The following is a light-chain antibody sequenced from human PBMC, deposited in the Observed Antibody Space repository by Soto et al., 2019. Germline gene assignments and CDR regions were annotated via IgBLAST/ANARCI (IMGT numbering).Light chain of an antibody. CDR2: RSD. J-gene: IGLJ2*01. CDR3: AAWDDSLSAVL. CDR1: STNIGNNA. Sequence: QSVLTQPPSASGTPGQRVTISCSGGSTNIGNNAVYWYQHLPGTAPKLLIYRSDRRPSGVPERISGSKSGSSDSLAISGLRSEDEADYYCAAWDDSLSAVLFGGGTKVTVL. V-gene: IGLV1-47*01.